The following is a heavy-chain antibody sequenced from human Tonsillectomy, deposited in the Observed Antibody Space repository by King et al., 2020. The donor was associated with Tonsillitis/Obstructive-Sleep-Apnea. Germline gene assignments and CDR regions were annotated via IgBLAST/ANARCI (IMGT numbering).Heavy chain of an antibody. V-gene: IGHV1-18*01. CDR3: ARYTKDNSTDRMVLISYYDMDV. J-gene: IGHJ6*03. CDR2: ISGYNGNT. D-gene: IGHD4-11*01. CDR1: GYTFTSYD. Sequence: VQLVQSGAEVKRPGASVKVSCKTSGYTFTSYDITWVRQAPGQGLEWMGWISGYNGNTNYAQKFQGRVTMTTDTSTRTAYMELRSLRSDDTAVYYCARYTKDNSTDRMVLISYYDMDVWGEGTAVTVSS.